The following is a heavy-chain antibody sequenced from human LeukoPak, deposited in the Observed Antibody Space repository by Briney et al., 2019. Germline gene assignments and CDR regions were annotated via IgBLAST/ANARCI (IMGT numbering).Heavy chain of an antibody. CDR3: ARASTDYDILTGYYSYYMDV. J-gene: IGHJ6*03. CDR1: GYTFTGYY. V-gene: IGHV1-2*02. D-gene: IGHD3-9*01. CDR2: INPNRGGT. Sequence: GASVKVSCKASGYTFTGYYMHWVRQAPGQGLEWMGWINPNRGGTNYAQKFQGRVTMTRDTSISTAYMELSRLRSDDTAVYYCARASTDYDILTGYYSYYMDVWGKGTTVTVSS.